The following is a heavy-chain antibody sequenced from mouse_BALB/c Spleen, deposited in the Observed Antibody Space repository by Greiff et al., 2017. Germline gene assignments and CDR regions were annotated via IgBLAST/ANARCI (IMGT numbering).Heavy chain of an antibody. CDR2: IDPYNGGT. V-gene: IGHV1S135*01. CDR3: ASSKVITTATAAMDD. CDR1: GYSFTDYN. Sequence: VQLQQSGPELVKPGASVKVSCKASGYSFTDYNMYWVKQSHGKSLEWIGYIDPYNGGTSYNQKFKGKATLTVDKSSSTAFMHLNSLTSEDSAVYYCASSKVITTATAAMDDWGQGTSVTVSS. J-gene: IGHJ4*01. D-gene: IGHD1-2*01.